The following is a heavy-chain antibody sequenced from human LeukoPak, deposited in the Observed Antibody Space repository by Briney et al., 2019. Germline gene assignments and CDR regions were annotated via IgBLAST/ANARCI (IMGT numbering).Heavy chain of an antibody. D-gene: IGHD6-19*01. CDR3: ARDRAIAGTKEDAFDI. J-gene: IGHJ3*02. CDR2: INPSGGST. CDR1: GYTFTRYY. Sequence: GASVKVSCKASGYTFTRYYTHWVRQAPGQGLEWLGRINPSGGSTSYAQKFQGRVTMTRDTSTSTVYMELSSLRSEDTAVYYCARDRAIAGTKEDAFDIWGQGTMVTVSS. V-gene: IGHV1-46*01.